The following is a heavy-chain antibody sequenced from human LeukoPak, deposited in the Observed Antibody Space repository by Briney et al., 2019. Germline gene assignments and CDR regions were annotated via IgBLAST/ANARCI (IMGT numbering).Heavy chain of an antibody. J-gene: IGHJ4*02. D-gene: IGHD6-6*01. CDR2: INPNSGGT. V-gene: IGHV1-2*02. CDR1: GYTFTGYY. Sequence: ASVKVSCKASGYTFTGYYMHWVRQAPGQGLEWMGWINPNSGGTNYAQKFQGRVTMTTDTSTSTAYMELRSLRSDDTAVYYCAGGPYSSSFDFDYWGQGTLVTVSS. CDR3: AGGPYSSSFDFDY.